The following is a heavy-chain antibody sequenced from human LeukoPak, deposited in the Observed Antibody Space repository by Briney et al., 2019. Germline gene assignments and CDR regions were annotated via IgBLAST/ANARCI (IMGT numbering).Heavy chain of an antibody. V-gene: IGHV3-30*04. Sequence: PGGSLRLSCAASGFTFSSYAMHWVRQAPGKGLEWVAVISYDGSNKYYADSVKGRFTISRDNSKNTLYLQMNSLRAEDTAVYYCAKDMKSFTLNWFDPWGQGTLVTVSS. CDR2: ISYDGSNK. CDR1: GFTFSSYA. CDR3: AKDMKSFTLNWFDP. J-gene: IGHJ5*02. D-gene: IGHD3-16*01.